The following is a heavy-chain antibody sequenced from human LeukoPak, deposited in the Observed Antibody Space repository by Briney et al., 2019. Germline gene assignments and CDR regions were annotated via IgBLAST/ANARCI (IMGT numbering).Heavy chain of an antibody. J-gene: IGHJ3*02. Sequence: GGSLRLSCAASGFTFSSYSMNWVRQAPGKGLEWVSSISSSSSYIHYADSVKGRFTISRDNAKNSLYLQMNSLRAEDTAVYYCARERVPAATLDAFDIWGQGTMVTVSS. CDR1: GFTFSSYS. CDR3: ARERVPAATLDAFDI. CDR2: ISSSSSYI. V-gene: IGHV3-21*01. D-gene: IGHD2-2*01.